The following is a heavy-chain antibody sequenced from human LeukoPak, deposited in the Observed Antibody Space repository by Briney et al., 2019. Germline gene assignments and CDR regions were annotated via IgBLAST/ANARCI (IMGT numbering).Heavy chain of an antibody. V-gene: IGHV3-7*01. J-gene: IGHJ4*02. Sequence: GGSLRLSCAASGFTFSSYWMSWVRQAPGKGLEWVANIKQDGSEKYYVDSVKGRFTISRDNAKNSLYLQMNSLRAEDTAVYYCARVLRGGSYPNFDYWGQGTLVTVSS. CDR2: IKQDGSEK. CDR1: GFTFSSYW. CDR3: ARVLRGGSYPNFDY. D-gene: IGHD1-26*01.